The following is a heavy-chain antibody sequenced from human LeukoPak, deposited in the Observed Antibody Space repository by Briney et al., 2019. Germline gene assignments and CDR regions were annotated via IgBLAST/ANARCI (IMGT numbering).Heavy chain of an antibody. J-gene: IGHJ6*02. Sequence: GGSLRLSCAASGFTFSDYYMSWIRQAPGKGLEWVSYISSSGGTIYYADSVKGRFTISRDNAKNSLFLKMNSLRAEDTGVYYCERGVRYCSGGSCSQLYGMDVWGQGTTVTVSS. CDR3: ERGVRYCSGGSCSQLYGMDV. V-gene: IGHV3-11*01. CDR2: ISSSGGTI. D-gene: IGHD2-15*01. CDR1: GFTFSDYY.